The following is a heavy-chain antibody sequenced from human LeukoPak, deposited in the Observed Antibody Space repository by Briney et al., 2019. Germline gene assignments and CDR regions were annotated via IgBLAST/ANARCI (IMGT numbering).Heavy chain of an antibody. J-gene: IGHJ4*02. CDR1: GFTFSKYN. CDR3: AQSEIDYRYRCDN. V-gene: IGHV3-48*01. D-gene: IGHD5-12*01. Sequence: PGGSLRLSCAASGFTFSKYNMNWVRQATRKGLEWVAYISSISSAMYYADSVKGRFTISRDNAKNSLYLQMNSLRADDTAVYYCAQSEIDYRYRCDNWGQGTLVTVSS. CDR2: ISSISSAM.